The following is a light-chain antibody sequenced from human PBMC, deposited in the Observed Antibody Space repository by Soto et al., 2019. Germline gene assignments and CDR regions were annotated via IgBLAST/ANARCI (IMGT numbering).Light chain of an antibody. Sequence: QSVLTQPPSASGTPGQRVTISCSGSSSNIGRNYVYWYQQLPGTAPKLLIYRNNQRPSGVPDRFSGSKSGTSASLAISGLRSEDEAEYYCAAWDDSLTGVFGGGTKVTVL. CDR2: RNN. CDR1: SSNIGRNY. V-gene: IGLV1-47*01. J-gene: IGLJ2*01. CDR3: AAWDDSLTGV.